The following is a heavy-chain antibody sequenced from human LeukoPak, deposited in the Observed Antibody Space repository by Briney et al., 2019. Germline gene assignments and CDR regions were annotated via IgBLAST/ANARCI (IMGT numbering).Heavy chain of an antibody. Sequence: GGSLRLSCAASGFTFDHYAMHWVRQAPGKGLEWVSLISGDGVGTYYADSVKGRFTISRDNSKNSLYLQMNSLTTDDTALYYCAKAPGIVAVVAALGEEYFQHWGQGTLVTVSS. CDR3: AKAPGIVAVVAALGEEYFQH. D-gene: IGHD2-15*01. CDR1: GFTFDHYA. CDR2: ISGDGVGT. V-gene: IGHV3-43*02. J-gene: IGHJ1*01.